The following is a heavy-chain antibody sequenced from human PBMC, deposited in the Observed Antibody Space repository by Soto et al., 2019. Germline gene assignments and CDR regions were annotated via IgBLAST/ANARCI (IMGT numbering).Heavy chain of an antibody. V-gene: IGHV4-59*01. D-gene: IGHD1-26*01. Sequence: PSETLSLTCTVSGGSISDYYWSWIRQPPGKGLEWIGFIYFNSESTNYNPSLKSRVTISLDTSKSQFSLRLRSVTAADTAVYYGGRKSGSYHSGVDYWGQGALVTVSS. CDR3: GRKSGSYHSGVDY. CDR2: IYFNSEST. J-gene: IGHJ4*02. CDR1: GGSISDYY.